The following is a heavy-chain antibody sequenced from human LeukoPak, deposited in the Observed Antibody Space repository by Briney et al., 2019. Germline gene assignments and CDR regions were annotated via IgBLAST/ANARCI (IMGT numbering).Heavy chain of an antibody. J-gene: IGHJ4*02. CDR3: ARGSGSNSSGIDS. D-gene: IGHD6-6*01. Sequence: ASVKVSCKASGYTFTNYGFSWVRQAPGQGLEWMGWISASNANTNYAQKLQGRVTMTTDTSTSTAYMELRSLRSDDTAVYYCARGSGSNSSGIDSWGQGTLVTVSS. CDR2: ISASNANT. V-gene: IGHV1-18*01. CDR1: GYTFTNYG.